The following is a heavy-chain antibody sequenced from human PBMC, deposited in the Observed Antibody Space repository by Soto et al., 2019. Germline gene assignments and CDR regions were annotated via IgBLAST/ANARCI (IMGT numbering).Heavy chain of an antibody. D-gene: IGHD4-17*01. CDR2: ISSNGGST. CDR1: GFTFSSYL. V-gene: IGHV3-64*01. CDR3: ARSGDYGDYGHY. J-gene: IGHJ4*02. Sequence: GGSLRLSCAASGFTFSSYLMHWVRQAPGKGLEYVSAISSNGGSTYYANSVKGRFTISRDNSKNTLYLQMGSLRGEDMAVYYCARSGDYGDYGHYWGQGALVTVPQ.